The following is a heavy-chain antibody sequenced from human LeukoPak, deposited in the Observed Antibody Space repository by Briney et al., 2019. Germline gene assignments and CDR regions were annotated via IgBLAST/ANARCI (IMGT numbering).Heavy chain of an antibody. Sequence: ASVKVSCKSSGYTFTNYYIHWVRQAPGQGLEWMGIINPSGGSTNYAQKFQGRVTMTRDTSTSTVFIEVTSLRPEETAGYYCARGRRYGGNSGFAFWGQGTLVTVSS. D-gene: IGHD4-23*01. CDR1: GYTFTNYY. CDR3: ARGRRYGGNSGFAF. J-gene: IGHJ4*02. CDR2: INPSGGST. V-gene: IGHV1-46*01.